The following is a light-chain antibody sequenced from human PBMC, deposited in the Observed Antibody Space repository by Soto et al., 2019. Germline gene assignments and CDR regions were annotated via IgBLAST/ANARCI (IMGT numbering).Light chain of an antibody. V-gene: IGLV1-40*01. CDR2: TNN. CDR3: QSYDKAVSGSV. Sequence: QFVLTQPPSVSGAPGQRVTISCTGSSSNIGADFDVHWYQQIPGTAPKLLIHTNNHRPSGVPDRFSGSRSGTSASLAISGLQAEDEADYYCQSYDKAVSGSVFGGGTKLTVL. J-gene: IGLJ3*02. CDR1: SSNIGADFD.